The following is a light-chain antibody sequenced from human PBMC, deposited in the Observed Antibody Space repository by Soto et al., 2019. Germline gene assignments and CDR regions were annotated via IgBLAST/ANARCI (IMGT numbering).Light chain of an antibody. Sequence: PGESATLSCRASQSGSNNYLAWYQQKPGXXPXXLIYGASNRATGIPDRFSGSGSGTDFTLTISRLEPEDFAVYYCQQYGSSGTFGQGTKVDIK. CDR2: GAS. J-gene: IGKJ1*01. V-gene: IGKV3-20*01. CDR3: QQYGSSGT. CDR1: QSGSNNY.